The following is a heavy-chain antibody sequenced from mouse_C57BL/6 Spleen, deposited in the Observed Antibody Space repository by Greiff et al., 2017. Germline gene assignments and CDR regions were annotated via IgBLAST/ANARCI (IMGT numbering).Heavy chain of an antibody. CDR3: ARLTGDFDY. D-gene: IGHD4-1*01. V-gene: IGHV1-26*01. J-gene: IGHJ2*01. CDR2: INPNNGGT. Sequence: VQLQQSGPELVKPGASVKISCKASGYTFTDYYMNWVKQSHGKSLEWIGDINPNNGGTSYNQKFKGKATLTVDKSSSTAYMELRSLTSEDSAVYYCARLTGDFDYWGQGTTLTVSS. CDR1: GYTFTDYY.